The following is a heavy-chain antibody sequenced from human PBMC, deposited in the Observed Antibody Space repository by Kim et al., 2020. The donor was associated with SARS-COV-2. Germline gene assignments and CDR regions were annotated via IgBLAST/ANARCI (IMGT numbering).Heavy chain of an antibody. V-gene: IGHV3-20*04. D-gene: IGHD5-18*01. CDR1: GFIFNNYG. Sequence: GGSLRLSCEASGFIFNNYGLSWVRQAPGKGLEWVAGVQWNGAATGYADSVKGRFTVSRDNAKSSLYLQMRNLRAEDTAFYFCARGGIQLWSQYNWFESWGQDTLVRVPS. CDR3: ARGGIQLWSQYNWFES. J-gene: IGHJ5*01. CDR2: VQWNGAAT.